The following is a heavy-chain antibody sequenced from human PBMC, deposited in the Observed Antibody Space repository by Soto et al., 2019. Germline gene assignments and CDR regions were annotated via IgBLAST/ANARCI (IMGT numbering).Heavy chain of an antibody. Sequence: EVQLVESGGGLVQPGGSLRLSCAASGFTFSNYWMDWVRQASGKGLVWVSRIKRDGSRISYADSVKGRVTISRDNAKNTLYLQMNSLRAEDTAVYYCARDGGRGGDLDYWGQGTLVTVSS. J-gene: IGHJ4*02. V-gene: IGHV3-74*01. CDR1: GFTFSNYW. D-gene: IGHD2-21*02. CDR2: IKRDGSRI. CDR3: ARDGGRGGDLDY.